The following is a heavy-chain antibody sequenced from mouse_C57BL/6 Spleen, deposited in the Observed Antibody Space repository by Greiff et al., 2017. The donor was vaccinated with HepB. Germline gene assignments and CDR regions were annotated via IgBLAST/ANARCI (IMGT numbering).Heavy chain of an antibody. CDR3: AGGYYGSSYGYFDV. CDR2: INPSTGGT. Sequence: EVKLMESGPELVKPGASVKISCKASGYSFTGYYMNWVKQSPEKSLEWIGEINPSTGGTTYNQKFKAKATLTVDKSSSTAYMQLKSLTSEDSAVYYCAGGYYGSSYGYFDVWGTGTTVTVSS. V-gene: IGHV1-42*01. J-gene: IGHJ1*03. CDR1: GYSFTGYY. D-gene: IGHD1-1*01.